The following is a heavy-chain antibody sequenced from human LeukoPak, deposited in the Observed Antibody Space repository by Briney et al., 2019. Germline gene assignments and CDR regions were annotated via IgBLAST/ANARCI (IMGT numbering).Heavy chain of an antibody. Sequence: GGSLRLSCAASGFIASSNYMTWVRQAPGKGLEWVSVIYSDGSTYYADSVKGRFTISRDNSKNTLYLQMNSLRAEDTAMYYCARDDSSGLWGQGTMVTVSS. CDR1: GFIASSNY. D-gene: IGHD6-19*01. CDR3: ARDDSSGL. V-gene: IGHV3-53*01. CDR2: IYSDGST. J-gene: IGHJ3*01.